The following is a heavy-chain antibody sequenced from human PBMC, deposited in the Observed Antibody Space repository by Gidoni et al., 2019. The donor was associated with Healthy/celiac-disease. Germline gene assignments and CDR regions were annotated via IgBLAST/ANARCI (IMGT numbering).Heavy chain of an antibody. CDR1: GFTFSSYS. D-gene: IGHD5-18*01. CDR2: ISSSSSYI. J-gene: IGHJ6*02. CDR3: ARESGRYSYGYDPYYYYGMDV. V-gene: IGHV3-21*01. Sequence: EVQLVESGGGLVKPGGSLRLSCAASGFTFSSYSMNWVRQAPGKGLEWVASISSSSSYIYYADSVKGRFTISRDNAKNSLYLQMNSLRAEDTAVYYCARESGRYSYGYDPYYYYGMDVWGQGTTVTVSS.